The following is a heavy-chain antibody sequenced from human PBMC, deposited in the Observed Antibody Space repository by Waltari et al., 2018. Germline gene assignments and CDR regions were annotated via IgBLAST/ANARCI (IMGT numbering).Heavy chain of an antibody. J-gene: IGHJ4*02. CDR2: IKQERSEK. V-gene: IGHV3-7*01. CDR1: RFTSSSYW. Sequence: EVQLVESGGGLVQPGGSLRLSCSASRFTSSSYWMSWVRQGPGKGLGWVANIKQERSEKYYVDSVKGRFTISRDNAKNSLYLQMNSLRAEDTAVYYCARDPLTISAIWGQGTLVTVSS. D-gene: IGHD3-3*01. CDR3: ARDPLTISAI.